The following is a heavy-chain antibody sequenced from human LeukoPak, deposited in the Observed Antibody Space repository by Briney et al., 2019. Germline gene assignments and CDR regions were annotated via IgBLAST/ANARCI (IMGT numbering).Heavy chain of an antibody. CDR1: GFTFSTYG. D-gene: IGHD2-2*01. CDR3: AKASCSSTSCPGGY. Sequence: GGSLRLSCAPSGFTFSTYGIHWVRQAPGKGLEWVAVISYDGTDKKFADSVKGRFTISRDNSKNTLYLQMNSLRAEDTAVYYCAKASCSSTSCPGGYWGQGTLVTVSS. V-gene: IGHV3-30*18. J-gene: IGHJ4*02. CDR2: ISYDGTDK.